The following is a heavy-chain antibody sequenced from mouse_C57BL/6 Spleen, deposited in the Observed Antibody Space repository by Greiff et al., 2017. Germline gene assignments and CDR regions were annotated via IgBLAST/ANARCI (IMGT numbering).Heavy chain of an antibody. CDR3: ARDDCSSQMDY. D-gene: IGHD1-1*01. V-gene: IGHV1-61*01. J-gene: IGHJ4*01. CDR2: IYPSDSET. Sequence: QVQLQQPGAELVRPGSSVKLSCKASGYTFTSYWMDWVKQRPGQGLEWIGNIYPSDSETHYNQKFKDKATLTVDKSSSTAYLQLSSLTSEDAAVYYCARDDCSSQMDYWGQGTSGTVSS. CDR1: GYTFTSYW.